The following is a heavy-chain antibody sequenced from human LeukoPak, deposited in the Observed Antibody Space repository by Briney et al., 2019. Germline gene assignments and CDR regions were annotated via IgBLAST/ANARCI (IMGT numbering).Heavy chain of an antibody. CDR1: GFTFSSYV. V-gene: IGHV3-30*04. Sequence: PGGSLRLSCAASGFTFSSYVMHWVRQAPGKGLEWVAIISYDGSNEYYADSVKGRFTISRDNSKNTLYLQMNSLRAEDTAVYYCAKPTFGYWGQGTLVTVSS. J-gene: IGHJ4*02. CDR2: ISYDGSNE. D-gene: IGHD3-10*01. CDR3: AKPTFGY.